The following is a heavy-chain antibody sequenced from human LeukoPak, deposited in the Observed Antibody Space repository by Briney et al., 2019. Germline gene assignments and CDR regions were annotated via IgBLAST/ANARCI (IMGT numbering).Heavy chain of an antibody. Sequence: KPSETLSLTCTVSGGSISSYYWSWIRQPPGKGLEWIGYIYYSGSTYYNPSLKSRVTISVDTSKNQFSLKLSSVTAADTAVYYCANERDGYNDPTVDYWGQGTLVTVSS. CDR2: IYYSGST. V-gene: IGHV4-59*04. D-gene: IGHD5-24*01. CDR1: GGSISSYY. J-gene: IGHJ4*02. CDR3: ANERDGYNDPTVDY.